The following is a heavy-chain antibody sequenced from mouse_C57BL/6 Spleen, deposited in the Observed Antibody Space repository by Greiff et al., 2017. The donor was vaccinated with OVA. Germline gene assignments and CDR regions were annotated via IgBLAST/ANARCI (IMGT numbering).Heavy chain of an antibody. V-gene: IGHV14-1*01. CDR3: TKGELRAPWFAD. CDR2: IDPEDGDT. Sequence: VQLQQSGAELVRPGASVKLSCTASGFNIKDYYMHWVKQRPEQGLEWIGRIDPEDGDTEYAPKFQGKATMTADTSSNTAYLQLSSLTSEDTAVYYCTKGELRAPWFADWGQGTLVTVSA. J-gene: IGHJ3*01. CDR1: GFNIKDYY. D-gene: IGHD1-1*01.